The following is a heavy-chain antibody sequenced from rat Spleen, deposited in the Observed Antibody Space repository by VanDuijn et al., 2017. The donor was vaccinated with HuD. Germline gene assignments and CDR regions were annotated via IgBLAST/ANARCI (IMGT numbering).Heavy chain of an antibody. D-gene: IGHD1-8*01. CDR2: ITNTGGST. CDR1: GLTFSSNW. J-gene: IGHJ2*01. V-gene: IGHV5-31*01. Sequence: EVQLVESGGGLVHPGSPLKLSCAASGLTFSSNWLNWIRQAPGKGLEWVASITNTGGSTYYPDSVKGRFTISRDNAKSTLYLQMNSLRSEDTATYYCTRDRYKRTVAAVDYWGQGVMVTVSS. CDR3: TRDRYKRTVAAVDY.